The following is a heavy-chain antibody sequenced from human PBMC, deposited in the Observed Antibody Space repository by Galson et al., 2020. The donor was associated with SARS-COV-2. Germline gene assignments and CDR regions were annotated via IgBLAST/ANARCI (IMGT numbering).Heavy chain of an antibody. Sequence: GGSLRLSCAASGFTFSNAWMSWVRQAPGKGLEGVGRIKSKTDGGTTDYAAPVKGRFTISRDDSKNTLYLQMNSLKTEDTAVYYCTTDRGAVAGNFDYWGQGTLVTVSS. CDR1: GFTFSNAW. V-gene: IGHV3-15*01. CDR3: TTDRGAVAGNFDY. D-gene: IGHD6-19*01. CDR2: IKSKTDGGTT. J-gene: IGHJ4*02.